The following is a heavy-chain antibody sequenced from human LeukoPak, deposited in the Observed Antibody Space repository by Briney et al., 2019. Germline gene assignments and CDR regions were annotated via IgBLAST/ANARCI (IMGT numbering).Heavy chain of an antibody. V-gene: IGHV1-69*05. Sequence: ASVKVSCKASGGTFSSYAISWVRQAPGQGLEWKGGIIPIFGTANYAQKFQGRVTITTDESTSTAYMELSSLRSEDTAVYYCAIGEDIVVVPAARFDYWGQGTLVTVSS. CDR3: AIGEDIVVVPAARFDY. J-gene: IGHJ4*02. CDR1: GGTFSSYA. D-gene: IGHD2-2*01. CDR2: IIPIFGTA.